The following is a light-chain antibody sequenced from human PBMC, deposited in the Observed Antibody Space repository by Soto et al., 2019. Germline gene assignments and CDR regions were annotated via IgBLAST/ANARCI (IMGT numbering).Light chain of an antibody. CDR1: KLGDKY. CDR2: QDS. J-gene: IGLJ1*01. V-gene: IGLV3-1*01. CDR3: QAWDTGSHV. Sequence: SYELTQPPSVSVSPGQTASISCSGDKLGDKYACWYQQKPGQSPVLVIYQDSKRPSGIPERFSGSNSGNTATLTISGTQAIDEADYYCQAWDTGSHVFGNGTKVTVL.